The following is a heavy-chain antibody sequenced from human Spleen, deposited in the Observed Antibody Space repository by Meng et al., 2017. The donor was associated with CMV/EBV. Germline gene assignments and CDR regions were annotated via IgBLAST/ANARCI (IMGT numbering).Heavy chain of an antibody. CDR3: ARDGGLGYYFDY. J-gene: IGHJ4*02. V-gene: IGHV3-21*06. CDR1: GFIFNIYN. Sequence: GESLKISCTASGFIFNIYNMNWVRQAPGKGLEWVSSITASGNLLYYADSVKGRFTISRDNAKNSLSLQMNSLTAEDTAVYYCARDGGLGYYFDYWGQGTLVTVSS. CDR2: ITASGNLL. D-gene: IGHD3-16*01.